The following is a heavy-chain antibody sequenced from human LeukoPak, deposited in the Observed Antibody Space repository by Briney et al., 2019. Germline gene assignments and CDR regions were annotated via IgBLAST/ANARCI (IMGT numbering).Heavy chain of an antibody. CDR2: IYYSGST. D-gene: IGHD6-13*01. Sequence: PSETLSLTCTVSDGSIRGYFWTWIRQPPGKGLEWSGYIYYSGSTNYNPSLKSRVTIAVDTSKNQFSLRLSSVTAADTAVYYCAMAYSSSWYYFDYWGQGTLVTVSS. J-gene: IGHJ4*02. V-gene: IGHV4-59*01. CDR1: DGSIRGYF. CDR3: AMAYSSSWYYFDY.